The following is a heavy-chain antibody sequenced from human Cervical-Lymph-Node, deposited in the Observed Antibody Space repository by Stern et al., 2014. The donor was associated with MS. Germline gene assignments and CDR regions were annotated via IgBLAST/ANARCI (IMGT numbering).Heavy chain of an antibody. CDR3: ARDPTDYGDFGKDY. J-gene: IGHJ4*02. V-gene: IGHV3-74*01. CDR1: GLTFRSYW. Sequence: EVQLLESGGGLVQPGGSLRLSCAASGLTFRSYWMHWVRQPPGKGLVWVARINSDGSGTNYADSVKGRFTISRDNARNMLYLQMNSLRAEDTAVYYCARDPTDYGDFGKDYWGQGTQVTVSS. CDR2: INSDGSGT. D-gene: IGHD4-17*01.